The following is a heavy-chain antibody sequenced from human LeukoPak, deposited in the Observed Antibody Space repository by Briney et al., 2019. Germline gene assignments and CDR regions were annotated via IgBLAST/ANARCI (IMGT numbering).Heavy chain of an antibody. CDR2: IRSKAYGGTT. CDR3: TRGRIVGNPLDY. CDR1: GSTFGDYA. Sequence: GGSLRLSCTASGSTFGDYAMSWVRQAPGKGLEWVGFIRSKAYGGTTEYAASVKGRFTISRDDSKSIAYLQMNSLKTEDTAVYYCTRGRIVGNPLDYWGQGTLVTVSS. D-gene: IGHD1-26*01. J-gene: IGHJ4*02. V-gene: IGHV3-49*04.